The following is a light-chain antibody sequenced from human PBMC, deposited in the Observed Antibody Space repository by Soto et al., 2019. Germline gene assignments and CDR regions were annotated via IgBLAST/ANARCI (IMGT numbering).Light chain of an antibody. J-gene: IGKJ2*01. CDR2: GAS. Sequence: EIVMTQSPATLSVSPGERATLSCRVSQSVSSNLAWYQQTPGQAPRLLIYGASTRATGIPARFSGSGSGTEFTLTISRLQSEDFAVYYCQQYNNCPPYTFGQLTKLEIK. CDR1: QSVSSN. CDR3: QQYNNCPPYT. V-gene: IGKV3-15*01.